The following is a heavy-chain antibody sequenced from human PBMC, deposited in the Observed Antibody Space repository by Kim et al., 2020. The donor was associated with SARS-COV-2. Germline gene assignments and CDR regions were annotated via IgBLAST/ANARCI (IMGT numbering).Heavy chain of an antibody. CDR3: ARVRGYGTVDYFDY. CDR2: ISAYNGNT. J-gene: IGHJ4*02. V-gene: IGHV1-18*04. CDR1: GYTFTSYG. D-gene: IGHD5-12*01. Sequence: ASVKVSCKASGYTFTSYGISWVRQAPGQGLEWMGWISAYNGNTNYAQKLQGRVTMTTDTSTSTAYMELRSVRSDDTAVYYCARVRGYGTVDYFDYWGQGTLVTVSS.